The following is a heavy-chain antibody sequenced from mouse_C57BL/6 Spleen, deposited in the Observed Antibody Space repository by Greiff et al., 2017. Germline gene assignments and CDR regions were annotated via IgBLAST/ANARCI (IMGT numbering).Heavy chain of an antibody. CDR1: GYAFSSSW. CDR3: ARSTDGYYFAD. CDR2: IYPGDGDT. Sequence: VQLQQSGPELVKPGASVKISCKASGYAFSSSWMNWVKQRPGKGLEWIGRIYPGDGDTNYNGKFKGKATLTADKSSSTAYMQLSSLTSEDSAVYFCARSTDGYYFADWGQGTLVTVSA. J-gene: IGHJ3*01. D-gene: IGHD2-3*01. V-gene: IGHV1-82*01.